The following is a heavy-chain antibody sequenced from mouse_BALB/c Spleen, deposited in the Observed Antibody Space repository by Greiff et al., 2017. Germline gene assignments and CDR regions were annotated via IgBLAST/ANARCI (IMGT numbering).Heavy chain of an antibody. V-gene: IGHV1-7*01. CDR1: GYTFTSYW. CDR2: INPSTGYT. Sequence: VQVVESGAELAKPGASVKMSCKASGYTFTSYWMHWVKQRPGQGLEWIGYINPSTGYTEYNQKFKDKATLTADKSSSTAYMQLSSLTSEDSAVYYCARSSYYYGSSYFDYWGQGTTLTVSS. CDR3: ARSSYYYGSSYFDY. D-gene: IGHD1-1*01. J-gene: IGHJ2*01.